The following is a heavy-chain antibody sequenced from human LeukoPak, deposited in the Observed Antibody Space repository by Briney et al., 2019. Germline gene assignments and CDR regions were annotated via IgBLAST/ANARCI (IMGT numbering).Heavy chain of an antibody. Sequence: GGSLRLSCAASGLTFNSCVMHWVRQAPGKGLEWVAIILSDGSKTYYPDSVKGRFTISRDNAKNSLYLQMNSLRAEDTAVYYCARSEDSSGYSAGFDYWGQGTLVTVSS. CDR1: GLTFNSCV. V-gene: IGHV3-33*08. D-gene: IGHD3-22*01. CDR2: ILSDGSKT. CDR3: ARSEDSSGYSAGFDY. J-gene: IGHJ4*02.